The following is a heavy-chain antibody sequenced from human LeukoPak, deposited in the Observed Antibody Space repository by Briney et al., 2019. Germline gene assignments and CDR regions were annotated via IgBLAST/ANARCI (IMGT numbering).Heavy chain of an antibody. V-gene: IGHV3-21*01. CDR3: ASPGPIDY. J-gene: IGHJ4*02. Sequence: PGGALRLSCAASGFTFSSYSMNWVRQAPGKGLEWVSSISSSSSYIYYADSVKGRFTISRDNAKNSLYLQMNSLRAEDTAVSYCASPGPIDYSGQGTLVTVSS. CDR2: ISSSSSYI. CDR1: GFTFSSYS.